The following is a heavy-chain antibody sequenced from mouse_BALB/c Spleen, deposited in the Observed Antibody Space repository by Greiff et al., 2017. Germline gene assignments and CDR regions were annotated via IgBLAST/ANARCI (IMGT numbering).Heavy chain of an antibody. CDR3: ARFDYDVSWFAY. CDR2: ISYSGST. CDR1: GDSITSGY. V-gene: IGHV3-8*02. D-gene: IGHD2-4*01. Sequence: EVKLVESGPSLVKPSQTLSLTCSVTGDSITSGYWNWIRKFPGNKLEYMGYISYSGSTYYNPSLKSRISTTRDTSKNQYYLQLNSVTTEDTATYYCARFDYDVSWFAYWGQGTLVTVSA. J-gene: IGHJ3*01.